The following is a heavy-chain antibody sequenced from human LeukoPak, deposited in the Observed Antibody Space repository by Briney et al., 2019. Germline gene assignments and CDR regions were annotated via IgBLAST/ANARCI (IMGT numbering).Heavy chain of an antibody. Sequence: SETLSLTCTVSGGSISSYYWSWIRQPPGKGLEWIGYIYYSGSTNYNPSLKSRVTISVDTSKNQFSLKLNSVTAADTAVYYCAPGNSGYYFVWGQGTLVTVSS. CDR1: GGSISSYY. V-gene: IGHV4-59*12. CDR3: APGNSGYYFV. CDR2: IYYSGST. J-gene: IGHJ4*02. D-gene: IGHD3-22*01.